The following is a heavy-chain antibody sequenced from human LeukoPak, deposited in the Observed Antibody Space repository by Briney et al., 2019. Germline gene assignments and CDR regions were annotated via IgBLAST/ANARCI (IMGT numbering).Heavy chain of an antibody. Sequence: GGSLRLSCAASGFTFSTYTMNWVRQAPGKGLEWVSSMSSRSSYIYYADYVKGRFTISRDNSKNTVYLQMNSLRAEDTAVYYCARELHYYDSSGSPMSYGFDIWGRGTMVTVSS. CDR3: ARELHYYDSSGSPMSYGFDI. D-gene: IGHD3-22*01. V-gene: IGHV3-21*01. J-gene: IGHJ3*02. CDR2: MSSRSSYI. CDR1: GFTFSTYT.